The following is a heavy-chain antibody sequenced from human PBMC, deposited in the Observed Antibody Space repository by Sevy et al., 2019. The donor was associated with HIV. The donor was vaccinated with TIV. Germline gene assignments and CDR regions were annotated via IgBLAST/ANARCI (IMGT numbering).Heavy chain of an antibody. Sequence: SETLSLTCTVSGGSINSYYWSWIRQPPGKGLEWIGYIYYSGSTNYNPSLKSRVTISVDTSKNQFSLKLSSVTAADTAVYYCARGPIAAAGTSPFDYWGQGTLVTVSS. D-gene: IGHD6-13*01. CDR1: GGSINSYY. V-gene: IGHV4-59*01. J-gene: IGHJ4*02. CDR2: IYYSGST. CDR3: ARGPIAAAGTSPFDY.